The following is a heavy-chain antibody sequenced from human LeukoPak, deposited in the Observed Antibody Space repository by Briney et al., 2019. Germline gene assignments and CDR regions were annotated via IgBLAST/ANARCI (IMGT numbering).Heavy chain of an antibody. CDR2: ISSSSTI. J-gene: IGHJ4*02. Sequence: GGSLRLSCAASGFTFSSYSMNWVRQAPGKGLEWVSYISSSSTIYYADSVKGRFTISRDNAKNSLYLQMNSLRDEDTAVYYCARDSGDCGGDCPLFDYWGQGTLVTVSS. D-gene: IGHD2-21*02. CDR1: GFTFSSYS. CDR3: ARDSGDCGGDCPLFDY. V-gene: IGHV3-48*02.